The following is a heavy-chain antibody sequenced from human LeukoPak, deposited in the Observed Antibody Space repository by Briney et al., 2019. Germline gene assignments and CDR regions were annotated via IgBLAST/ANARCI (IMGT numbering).Heavy chain of an antibody. J-gene: IGHJ2*01. CDR2: IWYDGSNK. V-gene: IGHV3-33*01. Sequence: PGGSLRLSCAASGFTFSSYGMHWVRQAPAKGLEWGAVIWYDGSNKYYADSVQGRFTISRDNSKNTLYLQMNSLRAEDTAVHYCARGPGHDWYFDLWGRGTLVTVSS. D-gene: IGHD3-10*01. CDR3: ARGPGHDWYFDL. CDR1: GFTFSSYG.